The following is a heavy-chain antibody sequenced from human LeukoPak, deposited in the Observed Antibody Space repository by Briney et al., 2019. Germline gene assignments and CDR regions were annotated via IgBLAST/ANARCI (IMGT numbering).Heavy chain of an antibody. CDR1: GGSISSSSYF. CDR2: IGYSGDT. J-gene: IGHJ3*02. CDR3: ARLIGSLCAFDI. D-gene: IGHD3-22*01. Sequence: KPSETLSLTCTVSGGSISSSSYFWAWSRQPPGRGLEWIGSIGYSGDTYYNASLKSRVTLFVDTSNNQFSVKLSSVTAADTAVYYCARLIGSLCAFDIWGQGTVVTVSS. V-gene: IGHV4-39*01.